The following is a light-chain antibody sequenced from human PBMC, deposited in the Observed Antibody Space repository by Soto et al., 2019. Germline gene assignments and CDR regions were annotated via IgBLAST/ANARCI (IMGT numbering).Light chain of an antibody. CDR3: MQGLHIPIT. V-gene: IGKV2-28*01. Sequence: DCVMTQSPLSLAVTPGEPAAISCRSNQSLLHSNGKNYLDWFLQKPGQSPQVLINLGSNRASGVPDRFSGSGSGTDFTLKISRVEAEDVGVYYCMQGLHIPITFVQGTRLEIK. CDR1: QSLLHSNGKNY. J-gene: IGKJ5*01. CDR2: LGS.